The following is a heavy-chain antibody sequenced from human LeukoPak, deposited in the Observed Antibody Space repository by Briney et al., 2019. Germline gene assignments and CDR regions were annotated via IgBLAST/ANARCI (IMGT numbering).Heavy chain of an antibody. D-gene: IGHD3-9*01. CDR3: AREGPYGLRSFDV. J-gene: IGHJ6*04. CDR1: GGSISSYY. V-gene: IGHV4-4*07. CDR2: IYTSGST. Sequence: SETLCLTCTVSGGSISSYYWSWIRQPAGKGLEWIGRIYTSGSTNYNPSLKSRVTMSVDTSKNQFSLKLSSVTAADTAVYYCAREGPYGLRSFDVWGKGTTVTVSS.